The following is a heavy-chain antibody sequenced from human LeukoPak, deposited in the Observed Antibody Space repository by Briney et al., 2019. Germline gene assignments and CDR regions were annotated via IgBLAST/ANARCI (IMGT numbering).Heavy chain of an antibody. V-gene: IGHV3-48*03. J-gene: IGHJ4*02. Sequence: GGSLRLSCVGSGFTFSISEMTWVRQAPGKGLEWVAYISRSGSRIYYADSVKGRFTISRDNAKNALYLQMNSLRAEDTAVYYCARVTIATGYWGQGTLVTVSS. D-gene: IGHD1-26*01. CDR3: ARVTIATGY. CDR1: GFTFSISE. CDR2: ISRSGSRI.